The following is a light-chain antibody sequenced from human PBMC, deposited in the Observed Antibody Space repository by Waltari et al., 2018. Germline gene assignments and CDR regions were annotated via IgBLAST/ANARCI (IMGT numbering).Light chain of an antibody. V-gene: IGLV2-23*02. CDR1: SSDVGSYNL. CDR3: CSYASSITYV. J-gene: IGLJ1*01. Sequence: QSALTQPASVSGSPGPSITISCTGTSSDVGSYNLASWYQQHPGKAPQLMVYEVSKRPSGVSNRFSGSKSGNTASLTISGLQAEDEADYYCCSYASSITYVFGTGTKVTVL. CDR2: EVS.